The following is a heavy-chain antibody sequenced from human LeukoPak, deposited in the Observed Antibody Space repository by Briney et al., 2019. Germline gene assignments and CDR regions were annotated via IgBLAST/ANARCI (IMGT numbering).Heavy chain of an antibody. CDR2: ITGSGGGT. J-gene: IGHJ4*02. Sequence: PGGSLRLSRASSGHTYHSYAMRWVRQASGKGLGWVSAITGSGGGTYYADSVKGRFTISRDNSKNTLYLQMNSLRAEDTAVYFCAKVRDIAVAGNDYWGQGTLVTVSS. CDR3: AKVRDIAVAGNDY. V-gene: IGHV3-23*01. CDR1: GHTYHSYA. D-gene: IGHD6-19*01.